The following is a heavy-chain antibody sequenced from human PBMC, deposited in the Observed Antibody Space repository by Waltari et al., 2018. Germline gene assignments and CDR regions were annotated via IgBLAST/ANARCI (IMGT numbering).Heavy chain of an antibody. CDR2: INAGNGNT. CDR1: GYTFSNYA. V-gene: IGHV1-3*01. D-gene: IGHD3-9*01. J-gene: IGHJ4*02. CDR3: ARAPIILTGCDS. Sequence: QVQLVQSGAEVKKPGASVKVSCKASGYTFSNYAMYWVRQAPGQRLEWMGWINAGNGNTKYSQKFQGRVTITRDTSASTAYMELNSLRSEDTAVYYCARAPIILTGCDSWGQGTLVTVSS.